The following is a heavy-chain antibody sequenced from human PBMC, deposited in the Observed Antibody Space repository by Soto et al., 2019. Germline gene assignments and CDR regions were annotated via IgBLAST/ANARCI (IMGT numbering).Heavy chain of an antibody. CDR2: IYYSGST. V-gene: IGHV4-39*01. D-gene: IGHD1-26*01. CDR1: GCSITSSSYY. J-gene: IGHJ5*02. CDR3: ATQEVGGSYVYTFDP. Sequence: QLHLRESGPGLVKPSETLSLTCTVSGCSITSSSYYWGWLRQPPGKGLEWIGGIYYSGSTYYNPSLKSRVTISVDTSKNQFSLKRSSVTAADTGVCYCATQEVGGSYVYTFDPWGQGTLVTVSS.